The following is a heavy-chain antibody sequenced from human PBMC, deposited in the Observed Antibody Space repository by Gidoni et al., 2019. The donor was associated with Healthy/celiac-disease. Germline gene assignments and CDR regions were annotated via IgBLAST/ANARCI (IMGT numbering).Heavy chain of an antibody. CDR3: ARLDGYSYGYVQGWFDP. CDR1: GGSISSYY. Sequence: QVQLQESGPGLVKPSETLSLTCTVSGGSISSYYWSWIRQPPGKGLEWIGYIYYSGSTNYNTALKSRVTISVDTSKNQFSLKLSSVTAADTAVYYCARLDGYSYGYVQGWFDPWGQGTLVTVSS. V-gene: IGHV4-59*08. J-gene: IGHJ5*02. D-gene: IGHD5-18*01. CDR2: IYYSGST.